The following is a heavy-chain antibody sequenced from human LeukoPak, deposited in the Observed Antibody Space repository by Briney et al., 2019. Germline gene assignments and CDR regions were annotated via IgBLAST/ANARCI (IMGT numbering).Heavy chain of an antibody. CDR3: AEEVFRYGYHGLGV. CDR1: GFAFDSFA. D-gene: IGHD2-15*01. V-gene: IGHV3-23*01. CDR2: IGDSSSHT. Sequence: PGGSLRLSCAASGFAFDSFAMSWVRQAPGQGLAWVSAIGDSSSHTYYADSVRGRFTISRDNSKNTLYLQMNSLRAEDTAVYYCAEEVFRYGYHGLGVWGQGTTVTVSS. J-gene: IGHJ6*02.